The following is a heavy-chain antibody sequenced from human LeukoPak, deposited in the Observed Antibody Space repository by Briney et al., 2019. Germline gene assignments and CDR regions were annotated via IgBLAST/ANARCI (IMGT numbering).Heavy chain of an antibody. CDR3: ARDGRFGYFDY. Sequence: GGSLRLSCAASGFTFSSYSMNWVRQAPGKGLEWVSYISSSSSTIYYADSVKGRFTISRDNAKNSLYLQMNSLRAEDTAVYYCARDGRFGYFDYWGQGTLVTVSS. V-gene: IGHV3-48*04. CDR1: GFTFSSYS. CDR2: ISSSSSTI. D-gene: IGHD3-10*01. J-gene: IGHJ4*02.